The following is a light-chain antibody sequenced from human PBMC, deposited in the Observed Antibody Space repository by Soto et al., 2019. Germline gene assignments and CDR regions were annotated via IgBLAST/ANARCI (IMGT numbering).Light chain of an antibody. Sequence: DIQITHSPPTLSASVVDRVTITFRASQTISTWMARYQQKPGKAPKLLVYDASTLQSGVASRFSGSGSGTEFTLIISGLQPDDSATYYCQQYTNTNNPWMFGQGTKVDIK. CDR2: DAS. J-gene: IGKJ1*01. CDR1: QTISTW. V-gene: IGKV1-5*01. CDR3: QQYTNTNNPWM.